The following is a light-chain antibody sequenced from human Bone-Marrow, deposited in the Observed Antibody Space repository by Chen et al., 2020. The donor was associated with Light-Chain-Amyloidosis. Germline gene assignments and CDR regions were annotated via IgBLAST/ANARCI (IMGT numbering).Light chain of an antibody. Sequence: SYVLNQPSSVSVAPGQTATIACGGNNIGSTSVHRYQQTPCQATLRVVYDDSDRPSGIPERLSGSNSVNTATLTISRVEAGDEADYYCHVWERSRDRPVFGGGTKLTVL. J-gene: IGLJ3*02. CDR2: DDS. CDR1: NIGSTS. V-gene: IGLV3-21*02. CDR3: HVWERSRDRPV.